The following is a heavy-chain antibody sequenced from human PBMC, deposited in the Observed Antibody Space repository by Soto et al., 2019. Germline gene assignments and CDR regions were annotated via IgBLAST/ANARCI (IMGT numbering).Heavy chain of an antibody. CDR3: AGSIAVAGNYYYYYGMDV. CDR1: GGSISSSNW. J-gene: IGHJ6*02. Sequence: SETLSLTCAVSGGSISSSNWWSWVRQPPGKGLEWIGEIYHSGSTNYNPSLKSRVTISVDKSKNQFSLKLSSVTAADTAVYYRAGSIAVAGNYYYYYGMDVWGQGTTVTVSS. CDR2: IYHSGST. D-gene: IGHD6-19*01. V-gene: IGHV4-4*02.